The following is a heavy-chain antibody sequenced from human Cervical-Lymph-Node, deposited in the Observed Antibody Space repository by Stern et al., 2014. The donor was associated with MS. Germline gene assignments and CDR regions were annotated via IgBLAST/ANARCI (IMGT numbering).Heavy chain of an antibody. J-gene: IGHJ6*02. V-gene: IGHV1-69*01. CDR1: GGTFSSYA. D-gene: IGHD4-17*01. CDR2: IIPIFGTA. Sequence: QMQLVQSGAEVKKPGSSVKVSCKASGGTFSSYAISWVRQAPGQGLEWMGGIIPIFGTANYAQKFQGRVTITADESTSTAYMELSSLRSEDRAVYSCPSRANYGDYRGPILSVGMDVWGQGPTVT. CDR3: PSRANYGDYRGPILSVGMDV.